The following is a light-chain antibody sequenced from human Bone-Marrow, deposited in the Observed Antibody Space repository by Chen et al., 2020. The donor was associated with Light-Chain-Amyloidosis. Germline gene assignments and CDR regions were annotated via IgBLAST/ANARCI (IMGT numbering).Light chain of an antibody. J-gene: IGLJ2*01. Sequence: SYELTQPPSVSVSPGQTDRITCSGDDLPRKYAYWYQQKPGQAPVLVIHRETERPSGISERFSGSSSGTTAPLTISGVQAEDEADYHCQSADSSGTYEVIFGGGTKLTVL. CDR3: QSADSSGTYEVI. CDR1: DLPRKY. CDR2: RET. V-gene: IGLV3-25*03.